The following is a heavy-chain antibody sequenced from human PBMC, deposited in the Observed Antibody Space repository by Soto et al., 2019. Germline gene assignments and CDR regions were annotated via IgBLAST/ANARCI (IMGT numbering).Heavy chain of an antibody. CDR3: ARDLSWGSNWYYYMDV. CDR2: ISSSSSVI. D-gene: IGHD7-27*01. CDR1: GFILSDCA. V-gene: IGHV3-48*01. J-gene: IGHJ6*03. Sequence: EGQLVESGGGLVQPGGSLRLSCATSGFILSDCAMNWVRQAPGKGLEWVSYISSSSSVIDSADSVKGRFTVSRDNARNSLYLQMNSLRAEDTSVYYCARDLSWGSNWYYYMDVWGKVTTVTVSS.